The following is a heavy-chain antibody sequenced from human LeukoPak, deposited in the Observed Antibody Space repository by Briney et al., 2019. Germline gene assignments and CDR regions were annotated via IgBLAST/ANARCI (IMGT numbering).Heavy chain of an antibody. D-gene: IGHD3-10*01. CDR2: ISAYNGNT. CDR1: GYTFTSYG. CDR3: AREGSFISLGYYFDY. J-gene: IGHJ4*02. V-gene: IGHV1-18*01. Sequence: ASVKVSCKASGYTFTSYGISWVRQAPGQGLEWMGWISAYNGNTNYAQKLQGRVTMTTDTSTSTAYMELRSLRSDDTAVYYCAREGSFISLGYYFDYWGQGTLVTVSS.